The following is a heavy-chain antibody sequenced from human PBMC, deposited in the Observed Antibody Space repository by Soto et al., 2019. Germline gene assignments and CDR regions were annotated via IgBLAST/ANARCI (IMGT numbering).Heavy chain of an antibody. J-gene: IGHJ4*02. CDR3: ARNKAVAAKTQYYFDY. Sequence: QVQLVESGGGVVQPGRSLRVSCAASGFTFSSYGMNWLRQAPGKGLEWVAVIWYDGSNKYYADSVKGRFTISRDNSKNTLYLQMNSLRAEDTAVYYCARNKAVAAKTQYYFDYWGQGTLVTVSS. CDR2: IWYDGSNK. D-gene: IGHD6-19*01. CDR1: GFTFSSYG. V-gene: IGHV3-33*01.